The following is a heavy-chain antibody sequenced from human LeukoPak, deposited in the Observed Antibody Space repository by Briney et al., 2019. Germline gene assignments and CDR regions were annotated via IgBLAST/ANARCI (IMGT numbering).Heavy chain of an antibody. Sequence: GGSLRLSCAASGFTFSSYGMHWVRQAPGKGLEWVAFIRYDGSNKYYADSVKGRFTISRDNSKNTLYLQMNSLRAEDTAVYYCAKGSKDYFVFYYMDVWGKGTTVTISS. D-gene: IGHD2/OR15-2a*01. CDR1: GFTFSSYG. CDR3: AKGSKDYFVFYYMDV. CDR2: IRYDGSNK. J-gene: IGHJ6*03. V-gene: IGHV3-30*02.